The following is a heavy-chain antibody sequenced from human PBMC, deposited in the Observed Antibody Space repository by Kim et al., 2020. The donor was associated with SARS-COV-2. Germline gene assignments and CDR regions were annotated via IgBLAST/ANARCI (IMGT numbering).Heavy chain of an antibody. CDR3: ARHVAAADAECLQR. D-gene: IGHD2-15*01. CDR2: IKRDGTEK. CDR1: GFTFSTYW. Sequence: GGSLRLSCAASGFTFSTYWMSWVRQVPGKGLEWVANIKRDGTEKYYVDSAKGRFIISRDNARSSLYLQMSSLRAEDTAVYYCARHVAAADAECLQRWGQGTLVTVSS. V-gene: IGHV3-7*05. J-gene: IGHJ1*01.